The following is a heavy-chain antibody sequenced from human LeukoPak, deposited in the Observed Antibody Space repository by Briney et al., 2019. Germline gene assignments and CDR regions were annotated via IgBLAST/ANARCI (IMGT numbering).Heavy chain of an antibody. D-gene: IGHD3-22*01. CDR1: GYTFRTNY. CDR2: IYSGGSQ. V-gene: IGHV3-53*01. Sequence: GGSLRLSCAASGYTFRTNYMSWARGSPGGGGEGVSVIYSGGSQYYADSVRGRFTISRDNSKNTLYLQMNSLRAEDTAVYYCARDLNYYDSSGYGHWGQGTLVTVSS. CDR3: ARDLNYYDSSGYGH. J-gene: IGHJ4*02.